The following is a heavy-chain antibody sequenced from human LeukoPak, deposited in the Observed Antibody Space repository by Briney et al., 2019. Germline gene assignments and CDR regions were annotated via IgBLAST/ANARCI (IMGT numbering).Heavy chain of an antibody. Sequence: GGSLRLSCAESGFTFSSYGMHWVRQAPGTGLEWVSSITSSSSHVYYADSVKGRFTISRDNAKNSLYLQMNSLRAEDTAVYYCARAEMNTITYPYYWGQGTPVTVSA. CDR3: ARAEMNTITYPYY. J-gene: IGHJ4*02. CDR2: ITSSSSHV. D-gene: IGHD5-24*01. CDR1: GFTFSSYG. V-gene: IGHV3-21*01.